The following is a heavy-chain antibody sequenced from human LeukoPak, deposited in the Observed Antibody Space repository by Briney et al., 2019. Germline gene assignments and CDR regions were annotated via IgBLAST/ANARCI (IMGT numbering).Heavy chain of an antibody. CDR2: ISSSSSYI. J-gene: IGHJ4*02. D-gene: IGHD6-19*01. CDR1: GFTFSDYY. V-gene: IGHV3-11*06. CDR3: ARDGLVNVHY. Sequence: GGSLRLSCAASGFTFSDYYMTWIRQAPGKGLEWVSSISSSSSYIYYADSVKGRFTISRDNAKNSLYLQMNSLRAEDTAVYYCARDGLVNVHYWGQGILVTVSS.